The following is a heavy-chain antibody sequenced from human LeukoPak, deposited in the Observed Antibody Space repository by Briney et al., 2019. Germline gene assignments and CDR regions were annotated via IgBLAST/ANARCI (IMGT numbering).Heavy chain of an antibody. CDR1: GYTFTGYY. J-gene: IGHJ5*02. V-gene: IGHV1-2*02. D-gene: IGHD1-1*01. Sequence: GASVKVSCKASGYTFTGYYMHWVRQAPGQGLEWMGWINPNSGGTNYAQKFQGRVAMTRDTSISTAYMELSRLRSDDTAVYYCARDRHNYYNWFDPWGQGTLVTVSS. CDR3: ARDRHNYYNWFDP. CDR2: INPNSGGT.